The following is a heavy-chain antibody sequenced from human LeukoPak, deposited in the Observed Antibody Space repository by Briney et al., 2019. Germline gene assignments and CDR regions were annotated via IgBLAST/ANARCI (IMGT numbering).Heavy chain of an antibody. CDR1: GFTSAGHG. CDR3: AKDSSDSWLPDY. V-gene: IGHV3-23*01. J-gene: IGHJ4*02. CDR2: ISERGDNT. Sequence: GGSLRLSCAVSGFTSAGHGMSWVRQAPGKGLEWVSGISERGDNTYYADSVKGRFTVSRDNSKNTLYLQMNSLRADDTAVYFCAKDSSDSWLPDYWGQGTLVIVSS. D-gene: IGHD6-13*01.